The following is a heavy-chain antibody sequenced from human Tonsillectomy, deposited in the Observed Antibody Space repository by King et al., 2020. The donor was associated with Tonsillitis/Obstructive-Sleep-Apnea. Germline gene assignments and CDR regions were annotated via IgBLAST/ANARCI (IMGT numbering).Heavy chain of an antibody. Sequence: QLVQSGAEVKKPGASVKVSCKASGYTFTGYYMHWVRQAPGQGLEWMGWINPNSGGTNYAQKFQGRVTMTRDTSISTAYMELSRLRSDDTAVYYCARAVRYDSSGYYYSPFDYWAREPWSPSPQ. CDR2: INPNSGGT. CDR1: GYTFTGYY. CDR3: ARAVRYDSSGYYYSPFDY. J-gene: IGHJ4*02. V-gene: IGHV1-2*02. D-gene: IGHD3-22*01.